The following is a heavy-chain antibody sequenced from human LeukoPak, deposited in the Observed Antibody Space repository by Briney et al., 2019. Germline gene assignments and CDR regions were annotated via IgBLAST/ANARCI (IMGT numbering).Heavy chain of an antibody. D-gene: IGHD5-24*01. CDR1: GASVSSYY. CDR3: ARKDGDI. J-gene: IGHJ6*02. V-gene: IGHV4-4*07. CDR2: IDASGST. Sequence: SETLSLTCTVSGASVSSYYWIWIRQPAGRGLEWIGRIDASGSTNYNPSLKSRVTMSVDSSKNQFSLKVSSVTAADTAVYYCARKDGDIWGQGTTVTVSS.